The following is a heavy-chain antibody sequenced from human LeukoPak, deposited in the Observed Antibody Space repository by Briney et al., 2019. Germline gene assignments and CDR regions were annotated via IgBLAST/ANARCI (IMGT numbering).Heavy chain of an antibody. J-gene: IGHJ4*02. D-gene: IGHD6-19*01. CDR2: IWYDGSNK. CDR3: ARDSRSVAGNPAFFFDC. V-gene: IGHV3-33*01. CDR1: GFTFSNYD. Sequence: GGSLRLSCAVSGFTFSNYDMHWVRQAPGKGLEWVAVIWYDGSNKYYADSVKGRFTISRDNAKNSLYLQMDSLRAEDTAVYYCARDSRSVAGNPAFFFDCWGQGTLVTVSS.